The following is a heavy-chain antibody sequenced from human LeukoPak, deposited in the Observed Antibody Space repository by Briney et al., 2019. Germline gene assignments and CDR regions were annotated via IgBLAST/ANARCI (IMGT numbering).Heavy chain of an antibody. D-gene: IGHD4-23*01. V-gene: IGHV3-74*01. Sequence: PGGSLRLSCSASGFTFSSYWIHWVRQAPGKGLVWVSRINTDGSTTTYADSVKGRFTISRYNAKNTMYLQMNSLRAEDTAVYYCARGNGGHIDYWGQGTLVTVSS. CDR3: ARGNGGHIDY. CDR2: INTDGSTT. CDR1: GFTFSSYW. J-gene: IGHJ4*02.